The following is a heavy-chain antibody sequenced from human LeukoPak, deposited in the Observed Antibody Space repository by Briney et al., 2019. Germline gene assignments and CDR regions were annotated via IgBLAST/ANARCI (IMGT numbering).Heavy chain of an antibody. J-gene: IGHJ4*02. V-gene: IGHV3-11*01. CDR1: GFTFSDYY. CDR2: ISTTGNTI. Sequence: GESLRLSCAASGFTFSDYYMTWIRQAPGKGLERVSYISTTGNTIYYADSVKGRFTISRDSAKNSLYLQMTSLTAEDTAVYYCARGRYTYGSRSHDYWGQGTLVTVSS. CDR3: ARGRYTYGSRSHDY. D-gene: IGHD5-18*01.